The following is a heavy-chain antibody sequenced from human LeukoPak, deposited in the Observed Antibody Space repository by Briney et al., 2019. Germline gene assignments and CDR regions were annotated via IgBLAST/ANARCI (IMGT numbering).Heavy chain of an antibody. V-gene: IGHV3-11*01. J-gene: IGHJ3*01. CDR3: ARDHIVGAPRRAFDV. D-gene: IGHD1-26*01. Sequence: PGGSLRLSCAASGFTFSDYYMSWIRQAPGKGLEWVSYISSSGTTISYTDSVKGRFTISRDNAKNSLYLQMNSLRAEDTAVYYCARDHIVGAPRRAFDVWGQGTMVTVSS. CDR1: GFTFSDYY. CDR2: ISSSGTTI.